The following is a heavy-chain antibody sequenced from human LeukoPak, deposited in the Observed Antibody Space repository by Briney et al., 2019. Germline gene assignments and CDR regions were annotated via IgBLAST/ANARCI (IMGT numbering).Heavy chain of an antibody. J-gene: IGHJ5*02. D-gene: IGHD2-2*01. CDR1: LGTSSSYA. V-gene: IGHV1-69*01. CDR2: IIPIFGTA. Sequence: SVTVSPMASLGTSSSYATSWVRQAPGQGLEWMGGIIPIFGTANYAQKFQGRVTITADEFTSTAYMEMSSLRSEDTAVYYCAREEGRDIVVVPAAMGVGWFDPWGQGTLVTVSS. CDR3: AREEGRDIVVVPAAMGVGWFDP.